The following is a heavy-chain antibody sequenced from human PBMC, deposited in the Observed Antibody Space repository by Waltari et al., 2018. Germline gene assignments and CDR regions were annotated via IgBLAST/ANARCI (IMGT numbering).Heavy chain of an antibody. D-gene: IGHD3-10*01. CDR1: GFTFSSDS. J-gene: IGHJ3*02. CDR3: ASPHRGSGYAFDI. CDR2: ISSSSSYI. Sequence: EVQLVESGGGLVKPGGSLRLSCAASGFTFSSDSRNWVRHAPGKGLEWVSSISSSSSYIYYADSVKGRFTISRDNAKNSLYLQMNSLRAEDTAVYYCASPHRGSGYAFDIWGQGTMVTVSS. V-gene: IGHV3-21*01.